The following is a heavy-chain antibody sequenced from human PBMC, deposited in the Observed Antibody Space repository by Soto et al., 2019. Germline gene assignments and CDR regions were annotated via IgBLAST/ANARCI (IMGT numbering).Heavy chain of an antibody. CDR3: ARGPSSLTRFDY. Sequence: QVQLVESGGGVVQPGRSLRLSCAASGFTFSSYAMKWVRQAPGKGLEWVAVISFDGSNKYYADSVKGRFTISRANSKNTLYLQMNSLRAEDTAVYFCARGPSSLTRFDYWGQGTLVTVSS. D-gene: IGHD2-2*01. V-gene: IGHV3-30-3*01. J-gene: IGHJ4*02. CDR1: GFTFSSYA. CDR2: ISFDGSNK.